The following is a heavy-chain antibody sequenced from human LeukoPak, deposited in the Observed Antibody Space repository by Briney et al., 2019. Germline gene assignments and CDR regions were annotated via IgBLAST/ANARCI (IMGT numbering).Heavy chain of an antibody. Sequence: PSQTLSLTCTVSGGSISSGDYYWSWIRQPPGKGLEWIGYIYYSGSTYYNPSLMSRVTITVDTSKNQFSLKLRSVTAADTAVYYCARDYYGAGLTYFDYWGQGTLVTVSS. CDR2: IYYSGST. CDR1: GGSISSGDYY. V-gene: IGHV4-30-4*01. D-gene: IGHD3-10*01. CDR3: ARDYYGAGLTYFDY. J-gene: IGHJ4*02.